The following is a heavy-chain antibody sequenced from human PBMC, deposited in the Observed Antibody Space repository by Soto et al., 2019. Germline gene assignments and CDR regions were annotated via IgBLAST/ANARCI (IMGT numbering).Heavy chain of an antibody. V-gene: IGHV3-23*01. D-gene: IGHD6-19*01. Sequence: GGSLRLSCAASGLTFSNYAMNWVRQAPGKGLEWVSNISDSGGSTYYADSVKGRFTISRDNSKNTLYLQMNSLRGRDTAIYYCVKEGSGWYSRGCFDFWGRGTMVTVSS. CDR2: ISDSGGST. CDR1: GLTFSNYA. J-gene: IGHJ3*01. CDR3: VKEGSGWYSRGCFDF.